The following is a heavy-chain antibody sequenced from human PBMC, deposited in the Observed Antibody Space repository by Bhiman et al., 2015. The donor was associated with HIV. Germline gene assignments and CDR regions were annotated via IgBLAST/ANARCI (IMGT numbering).Heavy chain of an antibody. CDR3: AKARWIQLGQYYFDY. D-gene: IGHD5-18*01. CDR1: GFSLSTYT. V-gene: IGHV3-23*04. CDR2: ISSSGGST. J-gene: IGHJ4*02. Sequence: EVQLVESGGGLVKPGGSLRLSCTGSGFSLSTYTMNWVRQAPGKGLEWVSSISSSGGSTYYADSVKGRFTISRDNSKNTLYLQMNSLRAEDTAVYYCAKARWIQLGQYYFDYWGQGTLVTVSS.